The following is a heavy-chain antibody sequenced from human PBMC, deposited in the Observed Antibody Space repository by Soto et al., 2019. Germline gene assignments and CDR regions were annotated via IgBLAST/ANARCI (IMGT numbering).Heavy chain of an antibody. J-gene: IGHJ6*02. CDR2: ISTYNGDT. V-gene: IGHV1-18*01. D-gene: IGHD5-12*01. CDR1: GYTFTRSG. CDR3: AREGVAPYYYFGMDV. Sequence: QVQLVQSGAEVKKPGASVKVSCKASGYTFTRSGISWVRQAPGQGLEWMGWISTYNGDTNYAQTFQGRVTMTTDTSTRTVHMEVRILSSADTAVYYGAREGVAPYYYFGMDVWGQGTPVTVSS.